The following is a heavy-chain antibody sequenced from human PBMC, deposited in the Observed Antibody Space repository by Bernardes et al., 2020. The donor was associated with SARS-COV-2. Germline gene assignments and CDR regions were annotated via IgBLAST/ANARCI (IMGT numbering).Heavy chain of an antibody. CDR1: GFTFSIYA. D-gene: IGHD2-15*01. CDR3: ARECSGGDCYSQEGYYFDY. J-gene: IGHJ4*02. CDR2: ISGSGTNA. Sequence: GGSLRLSCTVSGFTFSIYAMSWVRQAPGKGLEWVSAISGSGTNAYYADSAKGRFTISRDNSKNTLYLEMSSLSAEDTAVYYCARECSGGDCYSQEGYYFDYWGQGTLVTVSS. V-gene: IGHV3-23*01.